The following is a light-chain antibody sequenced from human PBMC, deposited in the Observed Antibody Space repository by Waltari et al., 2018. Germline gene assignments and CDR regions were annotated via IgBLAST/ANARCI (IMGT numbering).Light chain of an antibody. V-gene: IGLV2-11*01. CDR1: SSDVGAYDY. Sequence: QSALIQPRAVSRSPGQSVIISCTGTSSDVGAYDYVSWYQQHPGKAPTLIIYYVNNLPSGVPDRFSGSKAVNTASLTISGLQADDEADYYCCSYAGNYANYVFGTGTKLT. J-gene: IGLJ1*01. CDR3: CSYAGNYANYV. CDR2: YVN.